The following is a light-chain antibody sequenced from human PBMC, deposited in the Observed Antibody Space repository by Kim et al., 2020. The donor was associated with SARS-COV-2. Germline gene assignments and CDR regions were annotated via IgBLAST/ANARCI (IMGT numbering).Light chain of an antibody. Sequence: ASIGDRVSISCRASQAISKYLAWYQQKPGKAPKLLIYAASTLQSGVPSRFSGSGSGTDVTLTINSLQPEDVATYYCQKYNGAPWTFGQGTKVDIK. V-gene: IGKV1-27*01. CDR2: AAS. CDR1: QAISKY. CDR3: QKYNGAPWT. J-gene: IGKJ1*01.